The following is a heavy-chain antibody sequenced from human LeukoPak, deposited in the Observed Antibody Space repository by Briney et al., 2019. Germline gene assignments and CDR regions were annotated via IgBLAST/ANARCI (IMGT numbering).Heavy chain of an antibody. Sequence: SETLSLTCTVSGGSISSYYWSWLRQPPGKGLEWIGYIYYSGSTNYNPSLKSRVTISVDTSKNQFSLKLSSVTAADTAVYYCARVEPGLTGYVDYWGQGTLVTVSS. CDR1: GGSISSYY. V-gene: IGHV4-59*08. CDR3: ARVEPGLTGYVDY. CDR2: IYYSGST. D-gene: IGHD3-9*01. J-gene: IGHJ4*02.